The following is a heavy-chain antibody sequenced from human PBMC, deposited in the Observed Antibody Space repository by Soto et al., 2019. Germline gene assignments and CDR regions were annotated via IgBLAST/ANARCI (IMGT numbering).Heavy chain of an antibody. J-gene: IGHJ4*02. CDR1: GFPFSSYS. CDR2: ISSSSSYI. V-gene: IGHV3-21*01. Sequence: EVQLVESGGGLVKPGGSLRLSCAASGFPFSSYSMNWVRQAPGKWLEWVSSISSSSSYIYYADSVKGRFTISRDNAKNSLYLQMNSLRAEDTAVYYCARVTGYPNEFAYWGQGTLVTVSS. CDR3: ARVTGYPNEFAY. D-gene: IGHD3-9*01.